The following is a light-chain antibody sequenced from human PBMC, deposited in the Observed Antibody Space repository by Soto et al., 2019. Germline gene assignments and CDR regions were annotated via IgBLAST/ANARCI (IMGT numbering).Light chain of an antibody. V-gene: IGKV3-15*01. Sequence: EIVLTQSPCTLSLSPGERATLSCMASQRIGDTLAWYQHKPGQTARLLIYDTSTRATGVPARFSGSRSGTGFTLTINSLQSEDFAVYYCQSYNNWPLTFGGGTKVDIK. CDR3: QSYNNWPLT. J-gene: IGKJ4*01. CDR2: DTS. CDR1: QRIGDT.